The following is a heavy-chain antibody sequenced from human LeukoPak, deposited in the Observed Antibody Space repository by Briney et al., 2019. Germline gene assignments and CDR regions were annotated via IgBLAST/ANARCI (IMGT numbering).Heavy chain of an antibody. CDR1: GYSISSGYY. CDR3: ARSVVVITSSVYYFDY. J-gene: IGHJ4*02. V-gene: IGHV4-38-2*02. D-gene: IGHD3-22*01. CDR2: IYHSGST. Sequence: PSETLSLTCTVSGYSISSGYYWGWIRQPPGKGLEWIGSIYHSGSTYYNPSLKSRVTISVDTSKNQFSLKLSSVTAADTAVYYCARSVVVITSSVYYFDYWGQGTLVTVSS.